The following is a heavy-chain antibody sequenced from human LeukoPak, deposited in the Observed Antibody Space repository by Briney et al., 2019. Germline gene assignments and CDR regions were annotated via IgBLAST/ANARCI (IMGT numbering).Heavy chain of an antibody. CDR1: GFSLSTHGVG. CDR3: ALGSTVITSWDY. D-gene: IGHD4-23*01. V-gene: IGHV2-5*01. J-gene: IGHJ4*02. CDR2: IYWNDDK. Sequence: ESGPTLVKPTQTLTLTCTFSGFSLSTHGVGVGWIRQPPGKALEWLALIYWNDDKRYRPSLKSRLSITKDTSKNQVVLTMTKMDPVDTATYYCALGSTVITSWDYWGQGTLVTVSS.